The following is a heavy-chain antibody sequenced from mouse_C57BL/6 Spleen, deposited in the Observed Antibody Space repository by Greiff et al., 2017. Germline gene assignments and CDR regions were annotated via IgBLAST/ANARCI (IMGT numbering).Heavy chain of an antibody. V-gene: IGHV5-17*01. CDR1: GFTFSDYG. D-gene: IGHD1-1*01. J-gene: IGHJ2*01. CDR3: ARRYYYDY. Sequence: VQLKESGGGLVKPGGSLKLSCAASGFTFSDYGMHWVRQAPEKGLEWVAYISSGSSTINYADTVKGRFTISRDNAKNTLFLQMTSLRSEDTALYSCARRYYYDYWGQGTTLTVSS. CDR2: ISSGSSTI.